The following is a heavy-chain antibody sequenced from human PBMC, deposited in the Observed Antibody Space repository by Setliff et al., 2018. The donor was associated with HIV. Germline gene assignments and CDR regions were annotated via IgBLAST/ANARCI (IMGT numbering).Heavy chain of an antibody. CDR1: SYTFTRYG. CDR3: ARVPFRSAWFSGGHDAFDI. D-gene: IGHD6-19*01. V-gene: IGHV1-18*01. CDR2: ISGYNGNT. J-gene: IGHJ3*02. Sequence: GASVKVSCKASSYTFTRYGISWVRQAPGQGLEWMGWISGYNGNTKYAQSFQGRVAMTTETSTSTAYMEMRSLRSDDTAVYYCARVPFRSAWFSGGHDAFDIWGQGTMVNVSS.